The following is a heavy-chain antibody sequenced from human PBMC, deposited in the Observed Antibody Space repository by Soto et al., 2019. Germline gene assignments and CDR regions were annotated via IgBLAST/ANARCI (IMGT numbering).Heavy chain of an antibody. CDR2: ISDSGGRT. CDR3: VKSGAPKQWILSGFFDH. D-gene: IGHD5-18*01. V-gene: IGHV3-23*01. Sequence: GGSLRLSCAASGFTFSNFAMSWVRQAPGKGLEWIASISDSGGRTMHADSVKGRFTISRDDSKNSLYLQMNSLRAEDTSVYYCVKSGAPKQWILSGFFDHWGEGILVTVSS. J-gene: IGHJ4*02. CDR1: GFTFSNFA.